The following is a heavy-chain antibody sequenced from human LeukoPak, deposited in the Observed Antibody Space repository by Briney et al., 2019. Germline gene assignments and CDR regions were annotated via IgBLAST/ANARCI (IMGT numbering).Heavy chain of an antibody. CDR1: GGSFSGYY. V-gene: IGHV4-34*01. J-gene: IGHJ4*02. CDR2: INHSGST. D-gene: IGHD5-18*01. CDR3: ARGGSYGYY. Sequence: PSETLSLTCAVYGGSFSGYYWSWIRQPPGKGLEWIGEINHSGSTNYNPSLKSRVTISVDTSKNQFSLKLSSVTAAHTAVYYCARGGSYGYYWGQGTLVTVSS.